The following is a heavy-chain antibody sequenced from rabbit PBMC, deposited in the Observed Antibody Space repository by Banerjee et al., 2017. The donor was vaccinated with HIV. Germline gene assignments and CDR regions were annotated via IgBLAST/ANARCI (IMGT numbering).Heavy chain of an antibody. CDR2: INTSSGNT. V-gene: IGHV1S45*01. Sequence: QEQLEESGGGLVQPGGSLKLTCTASGFSFSNGYVMCWVRQAPGKGLEWIACINTSSGNTVYASWVNGRFTISRNTNQNTVTLQMTSLTAADTATYFCARDLAGVIGWNFDLWGPGTLVTVS. J-gene: IGHJ4*01. D-gene: IGHD4-1*01. CDR1: GFSFSNGYV. CDR3: ARDLAGVIGWNFDL.